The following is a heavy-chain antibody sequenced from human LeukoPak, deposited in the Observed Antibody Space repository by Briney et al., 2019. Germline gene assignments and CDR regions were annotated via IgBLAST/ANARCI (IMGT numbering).Heavy chain of an antibody. CDR2: INPNSGGT. CDR3: ARDGRWFGESNGPIDY. V-gene: IGHV1-2*02. D-gene: IGHD3-10*01. Sequence: ASVKVSCKASGYTFTGYYMHWVRQAPGQGLEWMGWINPNSGGTNYAQKFQGRVTMTRDTSISTAYMELSRLRSDDTAVYYCARDGRWFGESNGPIDYWGQGTLVTVSS. J-gene: IGHJ4*02. CDR1: GYTFTGYY.